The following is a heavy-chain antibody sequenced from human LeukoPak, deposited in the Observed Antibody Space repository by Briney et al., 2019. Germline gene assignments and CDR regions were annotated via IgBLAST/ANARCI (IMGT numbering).Heavy chain of an antibody. CDR3: ARDHDFWGNNWFDP. CDR1: GFTFSIYS. V-gene: IGHV3-74*01. D-gene: IGHD3-16*01. Sequence: TGGSLRLSCAASGFTFSIYSMHWVRQAPGKGLVWVSRIKSDGSSTSYADSVKGRFTISRDNAKNTLYLQMNRLRAEDTAVYYCARDHDFWGNNWFDPWGQGTLVTVSS. CDR2: IKSDGSST. J-gene: IGHJ5*02.